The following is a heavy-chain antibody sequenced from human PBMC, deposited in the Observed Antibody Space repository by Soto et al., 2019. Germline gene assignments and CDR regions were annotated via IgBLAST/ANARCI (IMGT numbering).Heavy chain of an antibody. CDR1: GYTFTSYG. J-gene: IGHJ3*02. CDR2: ISAYNGNT. V-gene: IGHV1-18*01. D-gene: IGHD3-22*01. Sequence: ASVKVSCKASGYTFTSYGISWVRQAPGQGLEWMGWISAYNGNTNYAQKLHGRVTMTTDTSTSTAYMELRSLRSDDTAVYYCARSRVRWSYYDSSGYYSPQGPHDAFDIWGQGTMVTVSS. CDR3: ARSRVRWSYYDSSGYYSPQGPHDAFDI.